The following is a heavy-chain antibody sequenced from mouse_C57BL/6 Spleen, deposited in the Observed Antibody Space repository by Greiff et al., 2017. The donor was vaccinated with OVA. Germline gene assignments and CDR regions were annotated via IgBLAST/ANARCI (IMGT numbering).Heavy chain of an antibody. J-gene: IGHJ3*01. CDR3: AYDYDVWFAY. Sequence: EVMLVESGGGLVKPGASLKLSCAASGFTFSSYTMSWVRQTPEKRLEWVATISGGGGNTYYPDSVKGRFTISRDNAKNTLYLQMSSLRSEDTALYYCAYDYDVWFAYWGQGTLVTVSA. CDR1: GFTFSSYT. CDR2: ISGGGGNT. D-gene: IGHD2-4*01. V-gene: IGHV5-9*01.